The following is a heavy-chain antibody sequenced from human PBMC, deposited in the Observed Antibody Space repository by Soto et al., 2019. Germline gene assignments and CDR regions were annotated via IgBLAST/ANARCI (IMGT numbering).Heavy chain of an antibody. D-gene: IGHD2-2*01. CDR1: GGSISGYY. CDR3: ARLACSTTRCFTYLDF. J-gene: IGHJ4*02. Sequence: SETLSLTCTVSGGSISGYYWSWIRQPPGKGLEWIGYIYSSGSTNYNPSLQRRVTIAVDTSKNQFSLKLSSVTAADTAVYFCARLACSTTRCFTYLDFWGQGALVTVSS. CDR2: IYSSGST. V-gene: IGHV4-4*08.